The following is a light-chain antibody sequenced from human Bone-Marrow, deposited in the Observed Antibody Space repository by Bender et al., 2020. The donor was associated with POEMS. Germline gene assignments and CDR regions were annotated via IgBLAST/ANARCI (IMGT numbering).Light chain of an antibody. CDR2: DVS. CDR1: SSDVGGHWY. V-gene: IGLV2-14*03. J-gene: IGLJ1*01. Sequence: QSALTQPASVSGSPGQSITISCTGSSSDVGGHWYVSWYQQYPGRVPKIVIYDVSRRPSGISIRFSGSKSDNTASLTISGLQADDEADYYCTSYTNSGQFVFGTGTKVTVL. CDR3: TSYTNSGQFV.